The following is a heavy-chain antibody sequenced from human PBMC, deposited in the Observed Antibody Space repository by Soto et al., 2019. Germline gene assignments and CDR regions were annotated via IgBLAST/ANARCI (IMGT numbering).Heavy chain of an antibody. CDR2: INPNSGDT. CDR1: GYTFTAYY. D-gene: IGHD5-18*01. CDR3: ARGGYTYGYGLDY. V-gene: IGHV1-2*04. Sequence: QVQLVQSGAEVKKLGASVKVSCKASGYTFTAYYIHWVRQAPGQGLEWVGWINPNSGDTNYAQRFQGWVTMTGDTSVSTAYMDLTRLRSDDTAVYYWARGGYTYGYGLDYWGQGTLVTGSS. J-gene: IGHJ4*02.